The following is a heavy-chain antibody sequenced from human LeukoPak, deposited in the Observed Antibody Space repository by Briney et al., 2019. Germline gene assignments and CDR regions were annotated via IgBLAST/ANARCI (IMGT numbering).Heavy chain of an antibody. CDR3: ARSNCNSCYLGVWYYFDY. Sequence: GGSLRLSCAASGFTFSSYSMNWVRQAPGQGLEWVSVIYSDGRTYYAGSVKGRFTISRDNSKNTLYFQMNSLRAEDTAVYYCARSNCNSCYLGVWYYFDYWGQGTLVTVSS. J-gene: IGHJ4*02. CDR2: IYSDGRT. V-gene: IGHV3-66*01. CDR1: GFTFSSYS. D-gene: IGHD1/OR15-1a*01.